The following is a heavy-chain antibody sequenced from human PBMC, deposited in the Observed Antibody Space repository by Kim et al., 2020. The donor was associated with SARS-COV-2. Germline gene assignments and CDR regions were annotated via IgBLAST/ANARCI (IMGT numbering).Heavy chain of an antibody. V-gene: IGHV4-30-2*01. D-gene: IGHD2-8*01. CDR1: GGSISSGGYS. Sequence: SETLSLTCAVSGGSISSGGYSWSWIRQPPGKGLEWIGYIYHSGSTYYNPSLKSRVTISVDRSKNQFSLKLSSVTAADTAVYYCARGDFGMVYAAWGQGTLVTVSS. J-gene: IGHJ5*02. CDR2: IYHSGST. CDR3: ARGDFGMVYAA.